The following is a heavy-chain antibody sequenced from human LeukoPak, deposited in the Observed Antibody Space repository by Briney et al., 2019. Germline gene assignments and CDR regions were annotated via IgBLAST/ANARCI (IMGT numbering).Heavy chain of an antibody. V-gene: IGHV5-51*01. D-gene: IGHD3-10*01. Sequence: PGESLKISCKGSGYSFTSYWIGWVRQMPGKGLEWMGIIYPGDSDTRYSPSFQGQVTISADKSTAFLQWSSLRASDTAMYYCARREYPDPTSLHYYYPLDVWGQGTTVTVSS. CDR1: GYSFTSYW. CDR2: IYPGDSDT. J-gene: IGHJ6*02. CDR3: ARREYPDPTSLHYYYPLDV.